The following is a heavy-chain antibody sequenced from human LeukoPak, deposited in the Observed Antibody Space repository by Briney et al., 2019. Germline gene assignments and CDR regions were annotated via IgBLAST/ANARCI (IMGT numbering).Heavy chain of an antibody. V-gene: IGHV3-23*01. Sequence: GGSLRLSCAASGFTFDTYAMSWVRQAPGKGLEWVSGLSGSGGSTYYADSVKGRFTISRDNAKNTLYLQMNSRRAEDTAVYYCAKGRCSGGSCYGRGFDYWGQGTLVTVSS. D-gene: IGHD2-15*01. J-gene: IGHJ4*02. CDR1: GFTFDTYA. CDR2: LSGSGGST. CDR3: AKGRCSGGSCYGRGFDY.